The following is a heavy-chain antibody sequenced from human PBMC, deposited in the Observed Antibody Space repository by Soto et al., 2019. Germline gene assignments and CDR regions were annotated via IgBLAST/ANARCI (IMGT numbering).Heavy chain of an antibody. V-gene: IGHV4-61*01. CDR3: ARDRRGFFWSGYYNYYGMDV. CDR2: IYYSGST. J-gene: IGHJ6*02. CDR1: GGSVSSGSYY. Sequence: QVQLQESGPGLVKPSETLSLTCTVSGGSVSSGSYYWSWIRQPPGKGLEWIGYIYYSGSTNYNPSLKSRVTISVATSKHHFSLKLSSVTAADTAVYYCARDRRGFFWSGYYNYYGMDVWGQGTTVTVSS. D-gene: IGHD3-3*01.